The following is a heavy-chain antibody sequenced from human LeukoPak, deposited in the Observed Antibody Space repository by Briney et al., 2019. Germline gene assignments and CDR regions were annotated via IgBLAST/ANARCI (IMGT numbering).Heavy chain of an antibody. CDR3: AKDRRAFGDSPDY. D-gene: IGHD4-17*01. CDR1: GFTFSSYA. J-gene: IGHJ4*02. Sequence: GGSLRLSCAGSGFTFSSYAMSWVRQAPGKGVEWVSAISGSGGSTYYAVSVKGRFTISRDNSKNTLYLQMNSLRAEDTAVYYCAKDRRAFGDSPDYWGQGTLVTVSS. CDR2: ISGSGGST. V-gene: IGHV3-23*01.